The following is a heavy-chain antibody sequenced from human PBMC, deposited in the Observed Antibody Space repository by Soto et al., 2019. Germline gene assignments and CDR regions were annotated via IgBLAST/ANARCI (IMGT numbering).Heavy chain of an antibody. CDR3: AIGRTGSNGYYWA. Sequence: QVQLVQSGAEVKKPGSSVKVSCKPSGNTLNTDTITWLRQAPGQGLEWMGRIIPVIGVGTYAQEFQDRVTITADKSTTTVYMEVTSLTSEDTATYYCAIGRTGSNGYYWAWGQGTQVTVS. D-gene: IGHD3-22*01. CDR1: GNTLNTDT. CDR2: IIPVIGVG. J-gene: IGHJ5*02. V-gene: IGHV1-69*02.